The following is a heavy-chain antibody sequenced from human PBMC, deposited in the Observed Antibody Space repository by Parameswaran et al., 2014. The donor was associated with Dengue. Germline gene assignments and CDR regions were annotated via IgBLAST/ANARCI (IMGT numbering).Heavy chain of an antibody. D-gene: IGHD1-26*01. J-gene: IGHJ6*01. V-gene: IGHV3-73*01. CDR1: SA. CDR3: TRQVVGATQAYYYYYGMDV. Sequence: SAMPGVRQAPGKGLEWVGRIRSKANSYATAYAASVKGRFTISRDDSKNTAYLQMNSLKTEDTAVYYCTRQVVGATQAYYYYYGMDVW. CDR2: IRSKANSYAT.